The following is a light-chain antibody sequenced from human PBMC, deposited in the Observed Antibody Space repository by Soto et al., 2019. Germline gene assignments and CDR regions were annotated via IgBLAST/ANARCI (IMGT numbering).Light chain of an antibody. CDR3: QQAASFPIT. CDR2: TAS. Sequence: DIQGTQSRSSLSSGWVDRVSITCRASQGVSTWLAWYQQKPGKAPNLLIYTASSLQSGVPSRFSGSGSGTDFTLTITGLQPEDFATYYCQQAASFPITFGQGTRLEIK. CDR1: QGVSTW. V-gene: IGKV1-12*01. J-gene: IGKJ5*01.